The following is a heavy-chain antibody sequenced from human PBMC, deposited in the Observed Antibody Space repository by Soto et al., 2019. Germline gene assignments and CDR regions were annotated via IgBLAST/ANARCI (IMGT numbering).Heavy chain of an antibody. J-gene: IGHJ5*02. CDR1: GVTFSSYS. Sequence: TSVKVCCKASGVTFSSYSMSWVRQAPGQGLEWMGGIIPIFGTANYAQKFQGRVTITADESTSTAYMELSSLRSEDTAVYYCARSNLRTDCFDPWGQGTLVTVSS. CDR3: ARSNLRTDCFDP. V-gene: IGHV1-69*13. D-gene: IGHD4-17*01. CDR2: IIPIFGTA.